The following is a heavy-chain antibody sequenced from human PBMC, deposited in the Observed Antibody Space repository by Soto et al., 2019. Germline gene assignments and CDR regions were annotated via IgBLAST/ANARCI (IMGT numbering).Heavy chain of an antibody. D-gene: IGHD6-19*01. CDR1: GGSISSYY. CDR3: ASLGAVAGPSAMDV. V-gene: IGHV4-59*01. J-gene: IGHJ6*02. Sequence: SETLSLTCTVSGGSISSYYWSWIRQPPGKGLEWIGYIYYSGSTNYNPSLKSRVTISVDTSKNQFSLKLSSVTAADTAVYYCASLGAVAGPSAMDVWGQGTTVTVSS. CDR2: IYYSGST.